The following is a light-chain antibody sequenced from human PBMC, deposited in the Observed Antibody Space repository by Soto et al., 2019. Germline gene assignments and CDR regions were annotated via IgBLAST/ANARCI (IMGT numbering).Light chain of an antibody. J-gene: IGKJ2*01. V-gene: IGKV1-5*03. CDR3: QEYKSYSPYT. CDR2: RAS. Sequence: DIQLTQFPSTLSASIGDRVTITCRATQTIGSWLAWYQQKPGKAPKLLIYRASSLETGVPSRFSGSGSGTEFTLTISSLQPDDFASYYCQEYKSYSPYTFGPGTRLEIK. CDR1: QTIGSW.